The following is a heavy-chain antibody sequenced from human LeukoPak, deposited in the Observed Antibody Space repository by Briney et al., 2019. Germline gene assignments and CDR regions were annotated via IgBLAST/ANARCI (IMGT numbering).Heavy chain of an antibody. CDR3: ARLPYCGGDCYPNWFDP. Sequence: GESLKISCKISGYSFTSHWIGWVRQMPGKGLEGMGIIYPGDSDTRSSPSFKGQVTISADTSISTAYLQWSSLKASDTAMYYCARLPYCGGDCYPNWFDPWGQGTLVTVSS. CDR2: IYPGDSDT. D-gene: IGHD2-21*02. J-gene: IGHJ5*02. CDR1: GYSFTSHW. V-gene: IGHV5-51*01.